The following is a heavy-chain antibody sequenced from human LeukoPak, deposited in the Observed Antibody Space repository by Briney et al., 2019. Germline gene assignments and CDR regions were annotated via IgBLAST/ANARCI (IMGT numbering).Heavy chain of an antibody. V-gene: IGHV3-48*03. CDR2: ISRSGSTI. CDR3: ARVRQVVISPVAFDI. CDR1: GFTFSSYE. J-gene: IGHJ3*02. Sequence: GGSLRLSCAASGFTFSSYEMNWVRQAPGKGLEWVSYISRSGSTIYYADSVKGRFTISRDNAKNSLYLQMNSLRADDTAVYYCARVRQVVISPVAFDIWGQGTMVTVSS. D-gene: IGHD3-22*01.